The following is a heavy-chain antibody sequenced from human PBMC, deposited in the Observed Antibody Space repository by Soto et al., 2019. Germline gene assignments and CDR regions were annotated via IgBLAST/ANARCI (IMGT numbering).Heavy chain of an antibody. Sequence: SCAASGFTFSNAWMSWVRQAPGKGLEWVGRIKSKTDGGTTDCAAPVKSRFTISRDDSKKTLYLQMNSLKTKETAENKYNKIGHYYDSSPLDVWGQVTTVTV. V-gene: IGHV3-15*01. CDR2: IKSKTDGGTT. CDR3: NKIGHYYDSSPLDV. CDR1: GFTFSNAW. D-gene: IGHD3-22*01. J-gene: IGHJ6*02.